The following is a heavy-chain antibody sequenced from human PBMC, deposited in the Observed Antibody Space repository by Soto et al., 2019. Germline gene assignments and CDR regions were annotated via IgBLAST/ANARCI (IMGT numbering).Heavy chain of an antibody. Sequence: EVQLVESGGGLVQPGRSLRLSCAASGFTFSNYAMSWVRQAPGQGLDWVSALSGSGGTTYYADSVKGRFTISRDNSKNTLFLQMNSLRADDAAVYYCAKFFVETGSNSGWPWSFHYWGQGTLVTVSS. V-gene: IGHV3-23*04. J-gene: IGHJ4*02. D-gene: IGHD6-25*01. CDR1: GFTFSNYA. CDR2: LSGSGGTT. CDR3: AKFFVETGSNSGWPWSFHY.